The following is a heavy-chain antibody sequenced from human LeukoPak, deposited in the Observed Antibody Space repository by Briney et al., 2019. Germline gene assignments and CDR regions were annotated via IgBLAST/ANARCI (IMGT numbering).Heavy chain of an antibody. D-gene: IGHD3-22*01. V-gene: IGHV4-34*01. CDR1: GGSFSGYY. CDR3: ARGPGYYDSSGYYEI. CDR2: INHSGST. J-gene: IGHJ4*02. Sequence: NPSETLSLTCAVYGGSFSGYYWSWIRQPPGKGLECIGEINHSGSTNYNPSLKSRVTISVDTSKNQFSLKLSSVTAADTAVYYCARGPGYYDSSGYYEIWGQGTLVTVSS.